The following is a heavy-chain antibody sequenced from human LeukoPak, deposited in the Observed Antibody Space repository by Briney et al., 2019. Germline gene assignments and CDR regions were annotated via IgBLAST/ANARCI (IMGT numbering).Heavy chain of an antibody. CDR3: ARDLDWLLFDY. D-gene: IGHD3-9*01. V-gene: IGHV3-74*01. J-gene: IGHJ4*02. CDR2: VKYDGSTT. CDR1: GFTFSAYW. Sequence: GGSLRLSCAASGFTFSAYWMHWVRQAPGKGLVWVSRVKYDGSTTTYADSVKGRFTISRDNAKNILYLQMNSLRVEDTAVYYCARDLDWLLFDYWGQGTLVSVSS.